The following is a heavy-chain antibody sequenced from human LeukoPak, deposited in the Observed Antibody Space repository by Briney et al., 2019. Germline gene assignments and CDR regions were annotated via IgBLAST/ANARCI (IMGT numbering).Heavy chain of an antibody. CDR2: IYYSGST. J-gene: IGHJ6*03. V-gene: IGHV4-59*01. CDR1: GGSISSYY. CDR3: ARSSEGRYYYDSSGYSYYYYYMDV. D-gene: IGHD3-22*01. Sequence: SETLSLTCTVSGGSISSYYWSWIRQPPGKGLEWIGYIYYSGSTYYNPSLRSRVTISVDTSKNQFSLKLSSVTAADTAVYYCARSSEGRYYYDSSGYSYYYYYMDVWGKGTTVTISS.